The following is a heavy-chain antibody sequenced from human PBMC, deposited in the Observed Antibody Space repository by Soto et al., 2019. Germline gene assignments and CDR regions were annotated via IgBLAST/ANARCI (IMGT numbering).Heavy chain of an antibody. D-gene: IGHD3-22*01. CDR1: GVSISSSDW. V-gene: IGHV4-4*02. CDR2: ISHSGST. J-gene: IGHJ4*02. CDR3: ARGYDRRGSTARYFDF. Sequence: QVQLQESGPGLVKPSGTLSLTCAVSGVSISSSDWWSWVRQPPGKGLEWIGEISHSGSTNYSPSLRGRVTISLDKSKNQFSLKLTSVTAADTAVYYCARGYDRRGSTARYFDFWGQGTLVTVSS.